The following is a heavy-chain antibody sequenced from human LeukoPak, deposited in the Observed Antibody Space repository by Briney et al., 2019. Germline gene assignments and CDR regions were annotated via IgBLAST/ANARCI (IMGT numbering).Heavy chain of an antibody. V-gene: IGHV3-7*01. D-gene: IGHD3-22*01. Sequence: GGSLRLSCVGSGFTFSDYWMSWVRQAPGKGLEWVANIKSDESERFFLDSVKDRFTISRDNSKNTLYLQMNSLRAEDTAVYYCARSIYDSSQGVFFDYWGQGTLVTVSS. CDR3: ARSIYDSSQGVFFDY. CDR1: GFTFSDYW. CDR2: IKSDESER. J-gene: IGHJ4*02.